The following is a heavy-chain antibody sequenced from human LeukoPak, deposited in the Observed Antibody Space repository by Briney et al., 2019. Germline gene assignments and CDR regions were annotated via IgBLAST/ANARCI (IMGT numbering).Heavy chain of an antibody. CDR2: IYRSGST. V-gene: IGHV4-38-2*02. J-gene: IGHJ6*03. CDR1: SYSINSGYY. D-gene: IGHD5-18*01. Sequence: PSETLSLTCTVSSYSINSGYYWGWIRQPPGKGLEWIGNIYRSGSTYYNPSLKSRVTISVDTSKNQFSLKLSSVTAADTAVYYCARGAVYSYGYAAFFYYYMDVWGKGTTVTISS. CDR3: ARGAVYSYGYAAFFYYYMDV.